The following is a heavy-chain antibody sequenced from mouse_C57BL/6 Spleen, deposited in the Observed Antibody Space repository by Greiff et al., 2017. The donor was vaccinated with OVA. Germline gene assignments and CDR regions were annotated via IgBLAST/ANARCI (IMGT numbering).Heavy chain of an antibody. J-gene: IGHJ2*01. V-gene: IGHV1-50*01. D-gene: IGHD2-10*02. CDR3: ARRRYGNSYFDY. CDR2: IDPSDSYT. Sequence: QVQLQQPGAELVKPGASVKLSCKASGYTFTSYWMQWVKQRPGQGLEWIGEIDPSDSYTHYNQKFKGKATLTVDASSSTAYMQLSSLTSEDSAVYYCARRRYGNSYFDYWGQGTTLTVSS. CDR1: GYTFTSYW.